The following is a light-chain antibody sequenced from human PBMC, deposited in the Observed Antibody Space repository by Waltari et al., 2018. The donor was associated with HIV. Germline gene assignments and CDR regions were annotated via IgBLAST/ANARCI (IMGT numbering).Light chain of an antibody. CDR1: SNNVGNQG. J-gene: IGLJ2*01. CDR2: RDN. Sequence: QAGLTQPPSVSKGMRQTATLTCTGNSNNVGNQGAAWLQQHQGHPPKLLSYRDNKRPSGISERFSASRSGTTASLTITGVQPEDEDDYFCATWDVSLSAVVFGGGTTLTVL. CDR3: ATWDVSLSAVV. V-gene: IGLV10-54*04.